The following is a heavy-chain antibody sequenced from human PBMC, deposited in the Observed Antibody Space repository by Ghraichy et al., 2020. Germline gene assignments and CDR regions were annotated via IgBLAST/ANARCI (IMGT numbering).Heavy chain of an antibody. Sequence: ASVKVSCKASGYTFTSYGISWVRQAPGQGLEWMGWISAYNGNTNYAQKLQGRVTMTTDTSTSTAYMELRSLRSDDTAVYYCARWVRYFRANYYYYGMDVWGQGTTVTVSS. CDR1: GYTFTSYG. V-gene: IGHV1-18*01. J-gene: IGHJ6*02. CDR2: ISAYNGNT. D-gene: IGHD3-9*01. CDR3: ARWVRYFRANYYYYGMDV.